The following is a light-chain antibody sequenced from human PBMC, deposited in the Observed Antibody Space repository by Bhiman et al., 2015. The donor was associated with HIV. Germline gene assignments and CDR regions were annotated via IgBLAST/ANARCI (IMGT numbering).Light chain of an antibody. CDR3: SSYTSSNTLV. CDR2: EVN. J-gene: IGLJ1*01. CDR1: SSDVGTYNL. Sequence: QSALTQPASVSGWPGQSITISCTGTSSDVGTYNLVSWYQQHPGKAPKLMIYEVNKRPSGVSNRFSGSKSGNTASLTISGLQAEDESDYYCSSYTSSNTLVFGTGTKVTVL. V-gene: IGLV2-14*02.